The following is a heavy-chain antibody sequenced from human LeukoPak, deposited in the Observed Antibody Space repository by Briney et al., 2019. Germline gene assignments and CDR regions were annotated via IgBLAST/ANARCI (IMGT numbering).Heavy chain of an antibody. J-gene: IGHJ3*02. Sequence: SGPTLVKPTQTLTLTCTFSGFSLSTRGVGVGWIRQPPGEALEWLAVIYWDDDKRYSPSLKTRLTITKDTSKNQVVLRMTNMDPVDTATYYCAHRSGYSFGPDALDIWGQGTLVTVSS. CDR2: IYWDDDK. D-gene: IGHD5-12*01. V-gene: IGHV2-5*02. CDR3: AHRSGYSFGPDALDI. CDR1: GFSLSTRGVG.